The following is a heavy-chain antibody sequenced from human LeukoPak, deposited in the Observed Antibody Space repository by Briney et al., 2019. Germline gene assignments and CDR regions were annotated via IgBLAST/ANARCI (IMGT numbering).Heavy chain of an antibody. D-gene: IGHD1-26*01. CDR2: ISSSSSYI. CDR1: GFTFSSYA. CDR3: ARAGYEWERSTGYFDY. J-gene: IGHJ4*02. V-gene: IGHV3-21*01. Sequence: PGGSLRLSCAASGFTFSSYAMSWVRQAPGKGLEWVSSISSSSSYIYYADSVKGRFTISRDNAKNSLYLQMNSLRAEDTAVYYCARAGYEWERSTGYFDYWGQGTPVTVSS.